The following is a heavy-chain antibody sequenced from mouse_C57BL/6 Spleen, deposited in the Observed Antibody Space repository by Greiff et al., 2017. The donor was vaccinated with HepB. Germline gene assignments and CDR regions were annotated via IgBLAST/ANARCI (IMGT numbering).Heavy chain of an antibody. Sequence: VQLQQSGAELVKPGASVKISCKASGYAFSSYWMNWVKQRPGKGPEWIGQIYPGDGDTNYNGKFKGKATLTADKSSSTAYMQLSSLTSEDSAVYFSARSAYRQPHFDYWGQGTTLTVSS. V-gene: IGHV1-80*01. CDR1: GYAFSSYW. J-gene: IGHJ2*01. CDR3: ARSAYRQPHFDY. CDR2: IYPGDGDT. D-gene: IGHD3-2*01.